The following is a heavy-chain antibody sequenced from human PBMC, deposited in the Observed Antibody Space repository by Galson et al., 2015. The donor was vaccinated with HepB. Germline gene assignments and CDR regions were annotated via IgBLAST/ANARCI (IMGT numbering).Heavy chain of an antibody. CDR2: IYSGGTT. V-gene: IGHV3-53*01. CDR1: GFTVSSTY. D-gene: IGHD5/OR15-5a*01. CDR3: ARSLRYYFYYMDV. Sequence: LRLSCAASGFTVSSTYMSWVRQAPGKGLEWVSIIYSGGTTYYTDSVKGRSTISRDNSGNTLYLQMNSLRAEDTAVYYCARSLRYYFYYMDVWGKGTTVTVSS. J-gene: IGHJ6*03.